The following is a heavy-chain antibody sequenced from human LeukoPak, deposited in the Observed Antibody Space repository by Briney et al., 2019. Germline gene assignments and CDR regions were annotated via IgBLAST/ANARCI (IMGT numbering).Heavy chain of an antibody. V-gene: IGHV3-48*02. CDR3: ARAMRSGYDY. CDR1: GFTFSNYG. CDR2: ISGSSDAI. D-gene: IGHD5-12*01. J-gene: IGHJ4*02. Sequence: GWSLRLSCAASGFTFSNYGMNWVRQAPGKEREWVSYISGSSDAIHYADSVKGRFTISRDNAKNSLYLEMNSLRDEDTAVYYCARAMRSGYDYWGQETLVTVSS.